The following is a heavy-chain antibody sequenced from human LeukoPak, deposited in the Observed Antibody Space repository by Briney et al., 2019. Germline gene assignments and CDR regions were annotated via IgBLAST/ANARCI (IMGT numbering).Heavy chain of an antibody. CDR2: IYNTGST. Sequence: GGSLRLSCAASGFTVSTNCKIWVRQPPGKGLEWVSVIYNTGSTYNADSVKGRFTISRHNSKNTVYLQMNNLRAEDTAMYYCARVDTTLSYNLDYWGQGTLVTVSS. D-gene: IGHD1-1*01. CDR1: GFTVSTNC. CDR3: ARVDTTLSYNLDY. J-gene: IGHJ4*02. V-gene: IGHV3-53*04.